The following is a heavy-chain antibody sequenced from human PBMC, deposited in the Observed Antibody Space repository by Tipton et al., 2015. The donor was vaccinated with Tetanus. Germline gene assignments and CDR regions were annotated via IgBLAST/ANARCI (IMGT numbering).Heavy chain of an antibody. V-gene: IGHV3-21*01. J-gene: IGHJ6*02. CDR2: ISSSSSYI. CDR1: GFTFSSYS. CDR3: ARVRRDYGDPPSYYYGMDV. Sequence: GSLRLSCAASGFTFSSYSMNWVRQAPGKGLEWVSSISSSSSYIYYADSVKGRFTISRDNAKNSLYLQMNSLRAEDPAVYYCARVRRDYGDPPSYYYGMDVWGQGTTVAVSS. D-gene: IGHD4-17*01.